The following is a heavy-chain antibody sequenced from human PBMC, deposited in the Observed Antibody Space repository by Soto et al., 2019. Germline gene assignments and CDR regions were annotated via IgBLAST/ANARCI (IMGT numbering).Heavy chain of an antibody. CDR1: GYTFTSYG. CDR3: ASSQGCSGGSCYSVQGDY. J-gene: IGHJ4*02. D-gene: IGHD2-15*01. CDR2: ISAYNGNT. V-gene: IGHV1-18*01. Sequence: ASVKVSCKASGYTFTSYGISWVRQAPGQGLEWMGWISAYNGNTNYAQKLQGRVTMTTDTSTSTAYMELRSLRSDDTAMYYCASSQGCSGGSCYSVQGDYWGQGTLVTVSS.